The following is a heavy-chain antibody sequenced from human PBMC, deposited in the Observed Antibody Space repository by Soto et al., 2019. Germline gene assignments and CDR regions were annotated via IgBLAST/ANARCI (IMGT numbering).Heavy chain of an antibody. CDR2: IKNDGSST. Sequence: EVQLVESGGGLVQPGGSLRLSCAVSGFTFSNHWMHLVRQVPGKGLVWVSRIKNDGSSTSDADSVKSRFTISRDNAKNTFYLQMNSLRAEDTAVYYCATRDWLDAWGQGTLVIVSS. J-gene: IGHJ5*02. V-gene: IGHV3-74*01. CDR3: ATRDWLDA. CDR1: GFTFSNHW.